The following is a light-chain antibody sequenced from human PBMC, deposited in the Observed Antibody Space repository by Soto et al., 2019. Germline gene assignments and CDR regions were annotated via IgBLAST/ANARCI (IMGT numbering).Light chain of an antibody. J-gene: IGKJ4*01. CDR1: QTVIRN. V-gene: IGKV3-15*01. CDR3: QQANSLPFT. CDR2: GAS. Sequence: DIALTQSPAILSPSPGESATISCRASQTVIRNLAWYQQKPGQTPRLLIFGASTWATGIPARFSGRGSGTDFTLTISSLEPEDFATYYCQQANSLPFTFGGGTKVDVK.